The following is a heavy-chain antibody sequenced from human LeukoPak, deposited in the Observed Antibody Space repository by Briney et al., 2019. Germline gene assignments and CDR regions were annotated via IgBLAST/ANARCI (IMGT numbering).Heavy chain of an antibody. Sequence: SETLSLTCTVSGDSISSYYWNWIRQPPGKGLEWIGFISYSGSTNYNPSLKSRVTISVDTPKNQFSLKLSSVTAADTAVYYCASYYGMDVWGQGTTVTVSS. CDR2: ISYSGST. V-gene: IGHV4-59*08. CDR1: GDSISSYY. CDR3: ASYYGMDV. J-gene: IGHJ6*02.